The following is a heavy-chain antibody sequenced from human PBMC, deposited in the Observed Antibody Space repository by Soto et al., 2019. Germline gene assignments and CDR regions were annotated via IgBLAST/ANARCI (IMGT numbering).Heavy chain of an antibody. CDR3: AREWCSGGSCNYYYYYMDV. CDR1: GYTFTSYA. V-gene: IGHV1-3*01. Sequence: ASVKVSCKASGYTFTSYAMHWVRQAPGQRLEWMGWINAGNGNTKYSQKFQGRVTITRDTSASTAYMELSSLRSEDTAVYYCAREWCSGGSCNYYYYYMDVWGKGTTVTVSS. D-gene: IGHD2-15*01. J-gene: IGHJ6*03. CDR2: INAGNGNT.